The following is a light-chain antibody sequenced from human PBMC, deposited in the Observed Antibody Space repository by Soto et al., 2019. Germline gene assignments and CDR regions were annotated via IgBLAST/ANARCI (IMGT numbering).Light chain of an antibody. CDR1: SSNIGGNS. V-gene: IGLV1-51*01. Sequence: QSVLTQPPSVSAAPGQRVTISCSGSSSNIGGNSVSWYQQLPGTAPKLLISDDDTRPSGIPDRFSGSKSGTSATLGITGFQTGDEADCYCRSWDSSMSAYVFGTGTKVTVL. CDR2: DDD. J-gene: IGLJ1*01. CDR3: RSWDSSMSAYV.